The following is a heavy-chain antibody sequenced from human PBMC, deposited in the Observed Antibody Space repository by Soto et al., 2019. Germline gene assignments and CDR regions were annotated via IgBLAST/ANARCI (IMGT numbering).Heavy chain of an antibody. CDR2: ISYDGSNK. V-gene: IGHV3-30-3*01. Sequence: QVQLVESGGGVVQPGRSLRLSCAASGFTFSSYAMHWVRQAPGKGLEWVAVISYDGSNKYYADSVKGRFTISRDNSKNPLYLQMNSLRAEDTAVYYCARGMITFGGVIVMDVPFDYWGQGTLFTVSS. D-gene: IGHD3-16*02. CDR3: ARGMITFGGVIVMDVPFDY. J-gene: IGHJ4*02. CDR1: GFTFSSYA.